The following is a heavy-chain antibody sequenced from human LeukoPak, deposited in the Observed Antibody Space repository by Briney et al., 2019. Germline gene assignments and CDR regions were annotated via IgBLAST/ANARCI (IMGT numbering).Heavy chain of an antibody. D-gene: IGHD6-13*01. CDR1: GGSISSYY. CDR2: IYYSGST. J-gene: IGHJ4*02. Sequence: SETLSLTCTVSGGSISSYYWSWIRQPPGKGLEWIGYIYYSGSTNYNPSLKSRVTISVDTSKTQFSLKLSSVTAADTAVYYCARRTAAAGYYFDYWGQGTLVTVSS. CDR3: ARRTAAAGYYFDY. V-gene: IGHV4-59*08.